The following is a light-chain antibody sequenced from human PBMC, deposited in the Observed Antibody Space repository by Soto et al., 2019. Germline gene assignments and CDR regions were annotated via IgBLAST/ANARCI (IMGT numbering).Light chain of an antibody. J-gene: IGKJ5*01. CDR2: GAS. CDR1: QSVSSNN. V-gene: IGKV3-20*01. CDR3: QQYGTSPRT. Sequence: EILLTQSACTLSWSPGERATLSCRASQSVSSNNLAWYQQKLGRAPRLVISGASRRATGIPDRFSGSGSGTDFTLTITSLEPEDFAAYYCQQYGTSPRTFGQGTRLEIK.